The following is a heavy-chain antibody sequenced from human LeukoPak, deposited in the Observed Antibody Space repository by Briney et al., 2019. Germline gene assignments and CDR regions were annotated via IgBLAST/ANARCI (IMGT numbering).Heavy chain of an antibody. D-gene: IGHD1-26*01. CDR1: GGTFSSYA. CDR2: IIPIFGTA. Sequence: ASVKVSCKASGGTFSSYAISWVRQAPGQGLEWMGGIIPIFGTANYAQKFQGRVTITADESTSTAYMELSSLRSEDTAVYYCARVTYSGSYYGFDYWGQGTLVTVSS. CDR3: ARVTYSGSYYGFDY. J-gene: IGHJ4*02. V-gene: IGHV1-69*13.